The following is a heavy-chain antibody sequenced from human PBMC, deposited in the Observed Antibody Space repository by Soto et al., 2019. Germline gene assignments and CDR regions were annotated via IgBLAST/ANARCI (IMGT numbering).Heavy chain of an antibody. J-gene: IGHJ4*02. CDR3: AREWSSSSDYYFDY. CDR2: IKQDGSEK. CDR1: GFTFRSYI. V-gene: IGHV3-7*05. Sequence: GGSLRLSCAASGFTFRSYIMSWVRQAPGKGLEWVANIKQDGSEKYYVDSVKGRFTISRDNAKNSLYLQMNSLRAEDTAVYYCAREWSSSSDYYFDYWGQGTLVTVSS. D-gene: IGHD6-6*01.